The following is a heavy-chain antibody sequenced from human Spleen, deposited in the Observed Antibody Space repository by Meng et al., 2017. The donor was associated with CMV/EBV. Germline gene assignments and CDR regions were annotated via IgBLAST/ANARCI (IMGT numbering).Heavy chain of an antibody. D-gene: IGHD3-10*01. CDR3: ARGGGAGLDY. V-gene: IGHV4-34*01. Sequence: QVQLQQWGAGLLKPSETLSLTCAVYGGSFSGYYWSWIRQPPGKGLEWIREINHSGSTNYNPSLKSRVTISVDTSKNQFSLKLSSVTAADTAVYYCARGGGAGLDYWGQGTLGTVSS. J-gene: IGHJ4*02. CDR1: GGSFSGYY. CDR2: INHSGST.